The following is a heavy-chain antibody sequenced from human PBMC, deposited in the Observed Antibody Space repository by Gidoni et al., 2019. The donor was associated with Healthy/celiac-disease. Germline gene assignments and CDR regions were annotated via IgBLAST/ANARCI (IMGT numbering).Heavy chain of an antibody. CDR3: ARRRTRAYYYMDV. V-gene: IGHV4-34*01. CDR2: INHSGST. Sequence: QVQLQQWGAGLLKPSETLSLTCAVYGGSFSGYYWSWIRQPPGKGLEWIGEINHSGSTNYNPSLKSRVTISVDTSKNQFSLKLSSVTAADTAVYYCARRRTRAYYYMDVWGKGTTVTVSS. J-gene: IGHJ6*03. CDR1: GGSFSGYY.